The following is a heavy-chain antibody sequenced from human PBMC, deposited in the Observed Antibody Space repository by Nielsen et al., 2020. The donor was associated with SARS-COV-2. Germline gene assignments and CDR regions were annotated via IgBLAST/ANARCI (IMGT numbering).Heavy chain of an antibody. CDR2: ISGSGGST. CDR1: GFTFSSYA. CDR3: AKVYLGSYLDY. D-gene: IGHD3-10*02. J-gene: IGHJ4*02. V-gene: IGHV3-23*01. Sequence: GESLKISCAASGFTFSSYAMSWVRQAPGKGLEWVSAISGSGGSTYYADSVKGRFTISRDNSKNTLYLQMNSLRAEDTAVYYCAKVYLGSYLDYWGQGTLVTVSS.